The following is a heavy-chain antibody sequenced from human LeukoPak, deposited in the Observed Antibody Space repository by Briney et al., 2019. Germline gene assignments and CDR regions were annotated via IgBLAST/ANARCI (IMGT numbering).Heavy chain of an antibody. CDR3: AKAEGITMIVVVITPFDY. CDR2: ISGSGGGT. D-gene: IGHD3-22*01. CDR1: GFTFSSYA. Sequence: GGSLRLSCAASGFTFSSYAMSWVHQAPGKGLEWVSAISGSGGGTYYADSVKGRFTISRDNSKNTLYLQMNSLRAEDTAVYYCAKAEGITMIVVVITPFDYWGQGTLVTVSS. J-gene: IGHJ4*02. V-gene: IGHV3-23*01.